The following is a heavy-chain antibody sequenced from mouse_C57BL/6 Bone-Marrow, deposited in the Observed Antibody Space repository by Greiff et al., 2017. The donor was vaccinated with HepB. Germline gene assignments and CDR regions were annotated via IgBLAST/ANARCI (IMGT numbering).Heavy chain of an antibody. V-gene: IGHV5-17*01. CDR3: ARRYDGRRAMDY. D-gene: IGHD2-3*01. J-gene: IGHJ4*01. Sequence: EVKVVESGGGLVKPGGSLKLSCAASGFTFSDYGMHWVRQAPEKGLEWVAYISSGSSTIYYADTVKGRFTISRDNAKNTLFLQMTSLRSEDTAMYYCARRYDGRRAMDYWGQGTSVTVSS. CDR1: GFTFSDYG. CDR2: ISSGSSTI.